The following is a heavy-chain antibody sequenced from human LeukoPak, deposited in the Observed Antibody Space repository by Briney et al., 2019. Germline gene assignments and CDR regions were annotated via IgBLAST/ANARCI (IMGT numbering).Heavy chain of an antibody. Sequence: PSETLSLTCAVSGVSFDDYYWSWVRQTPGKGLEWIGEINHSGYTNDSPPLKSRVTLSIDTSRKQFSLNLRSVTVADAGIYYCTRMTTGHDYWGQGTLVTVSS. CDR2: INHSGYT. J-gene: IGHJ4*02. CDR3: TRMTTGHDY. V-gene: IGHV4-34*01. D-gene: IGHD4-17*01. CDR1: GVSFDDYY.